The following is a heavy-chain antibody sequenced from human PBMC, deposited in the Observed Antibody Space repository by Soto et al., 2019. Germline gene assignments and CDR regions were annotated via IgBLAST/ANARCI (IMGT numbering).Heavy chain of an antibody. CDR2: IYGGDSDT. CDR1: GYTFTSYW. CDR3: XXXXXXXXXXXFDS. J-gene: IGHJ4*02. V-gene: IGHV5-51*01. Sequence: EVQLVQSGAEVKKPGESLKISCKGSGYTFTSYWIAWVRXXXXXXXXWVGIIYGGDSDTIYSPSFRGQVTISVDKSXXXXXXXXXXXXXXXXXXXXXXXXXXXXXXXXFDSWGRGTLVTVSS.